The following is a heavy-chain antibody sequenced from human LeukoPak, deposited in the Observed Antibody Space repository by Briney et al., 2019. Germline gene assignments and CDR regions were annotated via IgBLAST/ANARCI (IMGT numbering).Heavy chain of an antibody. V-gene: IGHV3-23*01. CDR3: AREIWGSGFYYMDV. J-gene: IGHJ6*03. D-gene: IGHD3-10*01. CDR2: ISGSGDST. CDR1: GFTFSNYA. Sequence: GGSLRLSCAASGFTFSNYAMRWVRQAPGKGLEWVSGISGSGDSTYYADSVKGRFTISRDNSKNTLYLQMNSLRAEDTAVYYCAREIWGSGFYYMDVWGKGTTVTISS.